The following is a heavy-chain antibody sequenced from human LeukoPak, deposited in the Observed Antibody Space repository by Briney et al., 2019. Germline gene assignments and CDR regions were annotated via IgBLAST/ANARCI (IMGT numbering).Heavy chain of an antibody. CDR2: IYYSGST. CDR3: ASSSYYYYGMDV. J-gene: IGHJ6*02. Sequence: SETLSLTCTVSGGSISSYYWSWIRQPPGKGLEWIGYIYYSGSTNYNPSLKSRVTISVDTSKNQFSLKLSSVTAADTAVYYCASSSYYYYGMDVWVQGTTVTVSS. CDR1: GGSISSYY. V-gene: IGHV4-59*01.